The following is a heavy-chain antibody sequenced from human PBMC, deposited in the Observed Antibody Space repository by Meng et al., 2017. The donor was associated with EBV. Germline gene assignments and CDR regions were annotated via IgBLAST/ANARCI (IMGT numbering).Heavy chain of an antibody. Sequence: IPFKESWPTLVTPPQTLTLTCTFAGFSLSTSGVGVGWISQPPGKALEWLALIYWDDDKRYSPSLKSRLTITKDTSKNQVVLTMTNMDPVDTATYYCAHRRDEYSSSWYGWFDPWGQGTLVTVSS. CDR3: AHRRDEYSSSWYGWFDP. CDR2: IYWDDDK. V-gene: IGHV2-5*02. CDR1: GFSLSTSGVG. J-gene: IGHJ5*02. D-gene: IGHD6-13*01.